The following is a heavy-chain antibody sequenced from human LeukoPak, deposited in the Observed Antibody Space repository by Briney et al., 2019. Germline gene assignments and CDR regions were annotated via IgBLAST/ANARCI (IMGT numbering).Heavy chain of an antibody. Sequence: GGSLRLSCAASGFSFSSFGMHWIRQAPGKGLEWVAAIWYDGSNKNYGPSVEGRFTISRDNPRNTLYLQMNSLRAEDTAVYYCAKETYYGSGSYHIPDPFDIWGQGKMVTVSS. CDR1: GFSFSSFG. V-gene: IGHV3-33*06. J-gene: IGHJ3*02. CDR3: AKETYYGSGSYHIPDPFDI. CDR2: IWYDGSNK. D-gene: IGHD3-10*01.